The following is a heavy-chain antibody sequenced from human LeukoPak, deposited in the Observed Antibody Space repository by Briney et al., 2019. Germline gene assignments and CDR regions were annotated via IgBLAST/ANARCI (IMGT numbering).Heavy chain of an antibody. CDR3: ARPRTK. CDR2: IYYSGST. J-gene: IGHJ4*02. CDR1: VGAPSSGASE. V-gene: IGHV4-30-4*01. Sequence: SQTPSPTPTVSVGAPSSGASECRWIRQPPGKGLEWIGYIYYSGSTYYNPSLKSRVTISVDTSKSQFSLKLSSVTAADTAVYYDARPRTKWGQGTLVTVSS.